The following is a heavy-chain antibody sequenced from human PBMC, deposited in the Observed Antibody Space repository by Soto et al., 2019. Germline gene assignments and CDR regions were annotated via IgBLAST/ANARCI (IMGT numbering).Heavy chain of an antibody. CDR3: ARDLTPLGYCISTSCINNWFDP. CDR2: IYYSGST. CDR1: GGSISSYY. V-gene: IGHV4-59*01. D-gene: IGHD2-2*01. Sequence: SETLSLTCTVSGGSISSYYWSWIRQPPGKGLEWIGYIYYSGSTNYNPSLKSRVTISVDTSKNQFSLKLSSVTAADTAVYYCARDLTPLGYCISTSCINNWFDPWGQGTLVTVSS. J-gene: IGHJ5*02.